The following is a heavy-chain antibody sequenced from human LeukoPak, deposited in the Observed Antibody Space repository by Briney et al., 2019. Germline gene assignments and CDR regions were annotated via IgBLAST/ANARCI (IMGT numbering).Heavy chain of an antibody. J-gene: IGHJ5*02. V-gene: IGHV4-34*01. Sequence: SETLTLTCAVYGGSFSGYYWTWIRQPPGKGLEWIGEINNFGSSKYNPSLKSRFIISVDTSKNQFSLKLSSVTAADTAVYYCARGADFWSGTNWFDPWGQGTLVTVSS. CDR1: GGSFSGYY. CDR2: INNFGSS. CDR3: ARGADFWSGTNWFDP. D-gene: IGHD3-3*01.